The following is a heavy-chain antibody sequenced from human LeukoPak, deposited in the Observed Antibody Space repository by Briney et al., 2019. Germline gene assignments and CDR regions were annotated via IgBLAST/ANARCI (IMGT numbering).Heavy chain of an antibody. CDR2: ISAYNGNT. V-gene: IGHV1-18*01. CDR3: ARNSRTIFGVVIGNDY. J-gene: IGHJ4*02. D-gene: IGHD3-3*01. Sequence: ASVEVSCKACGYTFTSYGISWVRQAPGQGLEWMGWISAYNGNTNYAQKLQGRVTMTTDTSTSTAYMELRSLRSDDTAVYYCARNSRTIFGVVIGNDYWGQGTLVTVSS. CDR1: GYTFTSYG.